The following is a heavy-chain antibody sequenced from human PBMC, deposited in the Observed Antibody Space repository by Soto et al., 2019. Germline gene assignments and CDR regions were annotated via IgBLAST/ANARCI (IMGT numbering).Heavy chain of an antibody. D-gene: IGHD3-22*01. Sequence: QVQLVQSGAEVKKPGSSVKVSCKASGGTLSSYDINWVRQAPGQGLEWIGGIIPISVAANYAQKFQGRFTISADESTSTDYMELISLRAEDTAGYYSVFPEYDVSAYFSGYFEAWGQGSLVTVSS. CDR3: VFPEYDVSAYFSGYFEA. CDR1: GGTLSSYD. CDR2: IIPISVAA. J-gene: IGHJ4*02. V-gene: IGHV1-69*12.